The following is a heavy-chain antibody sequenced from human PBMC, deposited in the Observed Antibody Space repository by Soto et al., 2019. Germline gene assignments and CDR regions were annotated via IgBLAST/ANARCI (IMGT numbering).Heavy chain of an antibody. CDR2: INHSGST. CDR3: ADLSRSSLGFDY. V-gene: IGHV4-34*01. CDR1: GRYFRGYS. D-gene: IGHD6-6*01. J-gene: IGHJ4*02. Sequence: SETLSRTCAVYGRYFRGYSWSWIRQPPGKGLEWIGEINHSGSTNYNPSLKSRVTISVDTSKNQFSLKLSSVTAADTAVYYCADLSRSSLGFDYWGQGTLVTLSS.